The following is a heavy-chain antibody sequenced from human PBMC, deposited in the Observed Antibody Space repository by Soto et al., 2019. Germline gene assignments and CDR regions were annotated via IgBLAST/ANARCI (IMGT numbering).Heavy chain of an antibody. CDR2: IWYDGSNK. CDR1: GFSLSNYA. V-gene: IGHV3-33*01. CDR3: ARDRSSGMYYYYGMDV. J-gene: IGHJ6*02. Sequence: QVQLVESGGGVVQPGRSLRLSCAASGFSLSNYAMQWVRQAPGKGLEWVAVIWYDGSNKYYADSVKVRFTISRDNSQNTLYLQMNSLRAEDTAVYYCARDRSSGMYYYYGMDVWGQGTTVTVSS. D-gene: IGHD3-10*01.